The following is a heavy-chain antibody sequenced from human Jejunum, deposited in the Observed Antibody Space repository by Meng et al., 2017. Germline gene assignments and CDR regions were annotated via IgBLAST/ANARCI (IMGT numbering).Heavy chain of an antibody. CDR3: ARGAIGTRPFDY. V-gene: IGHV4-4*02. J-gene: IGHJ4*02. CDR2: IYHSGAF. D-gene: IGHD2-21*01. CDR1: GDSISTNW. Sequence: QGHLGESGPGLLKPSGTRSLTCAVSGDSISTNWWNWVRQPPGKGLEWIGEIYHSGAFNYNPSLRRRVTISVDKSKNQVSLKLDSLTAADTAVYYCARGAIGTRPFDYWGQGTLVTVSS.